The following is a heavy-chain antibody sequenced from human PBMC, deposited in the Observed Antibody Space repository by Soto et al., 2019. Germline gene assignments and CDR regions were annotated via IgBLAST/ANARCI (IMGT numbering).Heavy chain of an antibody. CDR2: ISGSGGTT. D-gene: IGHD2-2*01. V-gene: IGHV3-23*01. J-gene: IGHJ6*02. CDR1: GFTFSTSA. CDR3: AKDLGYCSSSGCYDFYAMDV. Sequence: GGSLRLSCTASGFTFSTSAMNWVRQAPGKGLEWVSGISGSGGTTYYADSVKGRFTISRDNSKNTVFLQMNSLRAEDTAVYYCAKDLGYCSSSGCYDFYAMDVWGPGTTVTVSS.